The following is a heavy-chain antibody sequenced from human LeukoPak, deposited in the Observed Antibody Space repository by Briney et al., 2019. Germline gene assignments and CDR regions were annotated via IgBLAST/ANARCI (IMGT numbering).Heavy chain of an antibody. J-gene: IGHJ3*02. Sequence: PGGSLRLSCAASGFTFSSYAMSWVRQAPGKGLEWVSAISGSGGSTYYADSVKGRFTISRDNSKNTLYLQMNSLRAEDTAVYYCAKDVEYCSSTSCLRDAFDIWGQGTMVTVSS. CDR1: GFTFSSYA. D-gene: IGHD2-2*01. CDR2: ISGSGGST. CDR3: AKDVEYCSSTSCLRDAFDI. V-gene: IGHV3-23*01.